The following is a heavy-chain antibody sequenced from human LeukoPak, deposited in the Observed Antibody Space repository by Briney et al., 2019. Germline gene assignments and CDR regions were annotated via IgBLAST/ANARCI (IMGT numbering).Heavy chain of an antibody. Sequence: GGSLRLSCAASGFTFSSYEMNWVRQAPGKGLEWLSYISSSGSTTYYADSVKGRFTISRDNAKNSLYLQMNSLRAEDTAVYYCAKRTPGSGWYSSDSWGQGTLVTVSS. V-gene: IGHV3-48*03. D-gene: IGHD6-13*01. CDR3: AKRTPGSGWYSSDS. CDR2: ISSSGSTT. J-gene: IGHJ4*02. CDR1: GFTFSSYE.